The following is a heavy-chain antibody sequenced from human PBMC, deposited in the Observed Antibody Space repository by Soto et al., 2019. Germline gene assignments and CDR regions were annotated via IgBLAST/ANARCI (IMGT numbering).Heavy chain of an antibody. CDR3: ARDPSPRYDILTTDY. Sequence: GASVKVSCKASGYTFTSYAMHWVRQAPGQRLEWMGWINAGNGNTKYSQKFQGRVTITRDTSASTAYMELSSLRSEDTAVYYCARDPSPRYDILTTDYWGQGTLVTVSS. D-gene: IGHD3-9*01. CDR1: GYTFTSYA. CDR2: INAGNGNT. J-gene: IGHJ4*02. V-gene: IGHV1-3*01.